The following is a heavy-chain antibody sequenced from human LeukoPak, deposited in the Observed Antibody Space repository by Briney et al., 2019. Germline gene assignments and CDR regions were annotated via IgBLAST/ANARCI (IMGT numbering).Heavy chain of an antibody. Sequence: GASVKVSCEASGYTFTSYGISWVRQAPGQGLEWMGWISTNNGNTNYAQKLQGRVTMTTDTSTSTIYMELRSLRSDDTAVYYCARDIGYCSSSSCLRNWFDPWGQGTLVTVSS. CDR3: ARDIGYCSSSSCLRNWFDP. J-gene: IGHJ5*02. V-gene: IGHV1-18*01. D-gene: IGHD2-2*01. CDR2: ISTNNGNT. CDR1: GYTFTSYG.